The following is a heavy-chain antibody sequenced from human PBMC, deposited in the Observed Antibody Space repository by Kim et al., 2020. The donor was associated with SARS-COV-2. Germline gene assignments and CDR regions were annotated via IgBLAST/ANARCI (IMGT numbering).Heavy chain of an antibody. D-gene: IGHD3-10*01. J-gene: IGHJ6*02. CDR1: GYSFTSYW. Sequence: GESLKISCKGSGYSFTSYWIGWVRQMPGKGLEWMGIIYPGDSDTRYSPSFQGQVTISADKSISTAYLQWSSLKASDTAMYYCARHVAMVRGADYYYYGMDVWGQGTTVTVSS. V-gene: IGHV5-51*01. CDR3: ARHVAMVRGADYYYYGMDV. CDR2: IYPGDSDT.